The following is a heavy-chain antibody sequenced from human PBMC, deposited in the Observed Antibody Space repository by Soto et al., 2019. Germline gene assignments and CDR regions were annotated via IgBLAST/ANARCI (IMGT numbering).Heavy chain of an antibody. CDR1: GFTFSSYA. CDR2: ISGSGGST. Sequence: LGGSLRLSCAASGFTFSSYAMSWVRQAPGKGLEWVSAISGSGGSTYYADSVKGRFTISRDNSKNTLYLQMNSLRAEDTAVYYCAKTPHVLRFLEWLKSTQYFDYWGQGTLVTVSS. CDR3: AKTPHVLRFLEWLKSTQYFDY. V-gene: IGHV3-23*01. D-gene: IGHD3-3*01. J-gene: IGHJ4*02.